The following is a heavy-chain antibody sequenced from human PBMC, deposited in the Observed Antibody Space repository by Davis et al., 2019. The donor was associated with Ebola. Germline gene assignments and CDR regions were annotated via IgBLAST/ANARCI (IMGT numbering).Heavy chain of an antibody. CDR3: VSDRDWAFDN. D-gene: IGHD2-21*02. J-gene: IGHJ4*02. CDR2: IRGASDMI. Sequence: GESLKISCAASGFTFTSYSMTWVRQAPGKGLEWLSHIRGASDMIRYADSVNGRFTISRDNAKNSLYLEMNSLRDDDTAIYYCVSDRDWAFDNWGRGALVTVS. V-gene: IGHV3-48*02. CDR1: GFTFTSYS.